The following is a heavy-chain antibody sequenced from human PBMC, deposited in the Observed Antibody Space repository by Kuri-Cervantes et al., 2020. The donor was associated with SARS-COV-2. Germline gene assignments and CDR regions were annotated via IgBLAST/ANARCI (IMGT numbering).Heavy chain of an antibody. CDR2: IYYSGST. Sequence: SETLSLTCTVSGGSISSSSYYWGWIRQPPGKGLEWIGSIYYSGSTYYNPSLKSRVTISVGTSKNQFSLKLSSVTAADTALYYCARQSLSGAQGHDWFDPWGQGTLVTVSS. CDR3: ARQSLSGAQGHDWFDP. J-gene: IGHJ5*02. V-gene: IGHV4-39*01. D-gene: IGHD1-26*01. CDR1: GGSISSSSYY.